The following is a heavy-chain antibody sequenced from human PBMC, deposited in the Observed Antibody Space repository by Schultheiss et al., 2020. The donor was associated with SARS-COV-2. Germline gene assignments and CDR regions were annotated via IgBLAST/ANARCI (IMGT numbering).Heavy chain of an antibody. CDR3: VSYYYDSSGYYHAGYFDY. J-gene: IGHJ4*02. V-gene: IGHV3-74*01. D-gene: IGHD3-22*01. CDR2: INSDGSST. CDR1: GFTFSSYA. Sequence: GGSLRLSCAASGFTFSSYAMSWVRQAPGKGLVWVSRINSDGSSTSYADSVKGRFTISRDNAKNTLYLQMNSLRAEDTALYYCVSYYYDSSGYYHAGYFDYWGQGTLVTVSS.